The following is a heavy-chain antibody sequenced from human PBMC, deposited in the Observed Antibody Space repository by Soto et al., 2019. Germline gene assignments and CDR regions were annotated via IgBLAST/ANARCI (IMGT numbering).Heavy chain of an antibody. CDR3: AKRSGSSHAFDI. CDR1: VFTFSSYA. V-gene: IGHV3-23*01. D-gene: IGHD6-13*01. Sequence: LSCAGSVFTFSSYAVSWVRQAPGKGLEWVSAISGSGGSTYYADSVKGRFTISRDNSKNTLYLKMNSLRAEDTAVYYCAKRSGSSHAFDIWGQGTMVTVSS. CDR2: ISGSGGST. J-gene: IGHJ3*02.